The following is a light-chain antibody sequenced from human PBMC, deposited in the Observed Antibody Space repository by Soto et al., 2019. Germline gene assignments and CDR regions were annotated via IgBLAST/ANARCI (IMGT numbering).Light chain of an antibody. CDR2: KAS. Sequence: DIQMTQSPSTLSASVGDTVTITCRASQGISSWLAWYQQKPGKTPKLLLYKASSLESGVPSRFSGSGSGTEFTLTISSLQPDDFATYYCQQYKSYSLTFGGETKVEIK. CDR1: QGISSW. V-gene: IGKV1-5*03. J-gene: IGKJ4*01. CDR3: QQYKSYSLT.